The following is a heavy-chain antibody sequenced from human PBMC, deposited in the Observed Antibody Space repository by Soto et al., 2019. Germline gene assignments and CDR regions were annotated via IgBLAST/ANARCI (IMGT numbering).Heavy chain of an antibody. CDR3: AKDGDYYDFWSGYSFGRYFDY. J-gene: IGHJ4*02. V-gene: IGHV3-23*01. Sequence: GGSLRLSCAASGFTFSSYAMSWVRQAPGKGLEWVSAISGSGGSTYYADSVKGRFTISRDNSKNTLYLQMNSLRAEDTAVYYCAKDGDYYDFWSGYSFGRYFDYWGQGTLVTVSS. D-gene: IGHD3-3*01. CDR2: ISGSGGST. CDR1: GFTFSSYA.